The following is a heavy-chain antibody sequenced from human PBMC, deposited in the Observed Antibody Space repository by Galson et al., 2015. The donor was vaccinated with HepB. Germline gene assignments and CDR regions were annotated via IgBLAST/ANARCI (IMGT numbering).Heavy chain of an antibody. CDR3: AKDEGSMIVGMNAFDI. J-gene: IGHJ3*02. Sequence: SLRLSCAASGFTFSSYGMHWVRQAPGKGLEWVAVISYDGSNKYYADSVKGRFTISRDNSKNTLYLQMNSLRAEDTAVYYCAKDEGSMIVGMNAFDIWGQGTMVTVSS. D-gene: IGHD3-22*01. V-gene: IGHV3-30*18. CDR2: ISYDGSNK. CDR1: GFTFSSYG.